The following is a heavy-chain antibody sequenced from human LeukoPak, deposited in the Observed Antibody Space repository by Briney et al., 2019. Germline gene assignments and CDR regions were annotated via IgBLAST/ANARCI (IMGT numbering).Heavy chain of an antibody. Sequence: SETLSLTCTVAGGSISSSSYYWGWIRQPPGKGLAWIGSIYYSGSTYYNPSLKSPVTISVDTSKNQFSLKLSSVTAADTAVYYCARLVFPYSSGWYVFDYWGQGTLVTVSS. CDR1: GGSISSSSYY. CDR2: IYYSGST. D-gene: IGHD6-19*01. J-gene: IGHJ4*02. CDR3: ARLVFPYSSGWYVFDY. V-gene: IGHV4-39*01.